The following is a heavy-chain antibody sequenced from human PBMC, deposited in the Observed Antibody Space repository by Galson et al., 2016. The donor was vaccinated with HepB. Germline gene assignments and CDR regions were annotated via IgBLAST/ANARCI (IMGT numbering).Heavy chain of an antibody. J-gene: IGHJ4*02. CDR2: INEDGRKT. Sequence: SLRLSCAASGFIFTKYWMAWVRQAPGKGLEWVANINEDGRKTYYGDSVKGRFIISRDNARNSMHLQMNSLRAEDTAVYFCARDYFCVGASCRGERGRFDYWGQGALVTVSS. D-gene: IGHD2-21*01. CDR3: ARDYFCVGASCRGERGRFDY. V-gene: IGHV3-7*03. CDR1: GFIFTKYW.